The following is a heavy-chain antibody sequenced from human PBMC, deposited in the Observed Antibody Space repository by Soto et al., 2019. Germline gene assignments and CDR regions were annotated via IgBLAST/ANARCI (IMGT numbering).Heavy chain of an antibody. D-gene: IGHD5-18*01. CDR1: GYTFTNND. CDR3: ARMASFGSLNWFDP. V-gene: IGHV1-8*01. CDR2: MNPGSGDT. Sequence: ASVKVSCKASGYTFTNNDVTWVRQATGQGLEWMGWMNPGSGDTGYAQKFQGRVTMTRDISIATAYMELSSLRSEDTAIYYCARMASFGSLNWFDPWGQGTLVTVSS. J-gene: IGHJ5*02.